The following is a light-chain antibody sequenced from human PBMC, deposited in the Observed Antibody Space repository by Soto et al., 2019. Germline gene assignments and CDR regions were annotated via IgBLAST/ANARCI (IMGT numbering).Light chain of an antibody. CDR1: QSVSSSD. V-gene: IGKV3-20*01. Sequence: EIVLSQSPVTLSLSPVERATLSCRASQSVSSSDLAWYQQKPGQAPRLLMYDASSRATGIPDRFSGSGSGTDFTLTISSLQSEDFAVYYCQQYIRWPLTFGGGTKVDIK. CDR2: DAS. J-gene: IGKJ4*01. CDR3: QQYIRWPLT.